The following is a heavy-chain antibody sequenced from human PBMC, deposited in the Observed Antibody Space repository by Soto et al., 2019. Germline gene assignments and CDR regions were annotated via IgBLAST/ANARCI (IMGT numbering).Heavy chain of an antibody. D-gene: IGHD3-3*01. Sequence: PSETLSLTCTVSGGSISSYYWSWIRQPPGKGLEWIGYIYYSGSTNYNPSLKSRVTISVDASKNQFSLKLSSVTAADTAVYYCAGRFLEWFGMDVWGQGTTVTVSS. J-gene: IGHJ6*02. CDR3: AGRFLEWFGMDV. V-gene: IGHV4-59*01. CDR2: IYYSGST. CDR1: GGSISSYY.